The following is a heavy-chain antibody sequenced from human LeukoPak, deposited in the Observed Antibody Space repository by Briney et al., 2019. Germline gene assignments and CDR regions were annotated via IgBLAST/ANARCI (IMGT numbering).Heavy chain of an antibody. D-gene: IGHD3-16*02. J-gene: IGHJ5*02. Sequence: GGSLRLSCAASEFTFSAYWVHWVRQAPGKGLVWVSLINPDASTTVYADSVRGRFTISRDNAKNTLYLQMNSLRAEDTAVYYCAMSLYSRAYVTWGQGTLVTVSS. CDR3: AMSLYSRAYVT. CDR1: EFTFSAYW. CDR2: INPDASTT. V-gene: IGHV3-74*01.